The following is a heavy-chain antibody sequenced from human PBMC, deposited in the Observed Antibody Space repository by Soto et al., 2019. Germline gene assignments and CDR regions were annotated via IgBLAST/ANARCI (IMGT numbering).Heavy chain of an antibody. D-gene: IGHD2-2*01. J-gene: IGHJ6*02. V-gene: IGHV4-31*03. CDR3: ARDQKYQPLVGYYYYGMDV. CDR1: GGSISSGGYY. CDR2: IYYSGSA. Sequence: RSLTCTVSGGSISSGGYYWSWIRQHPGKGLEWIGYIYYSGSAYYNPSLKSRVTISVDTSKNQFSLKLSSVTAADTAVYYCARDQKYQPLVGYYYYGMDVWGQGTTVTVSS.